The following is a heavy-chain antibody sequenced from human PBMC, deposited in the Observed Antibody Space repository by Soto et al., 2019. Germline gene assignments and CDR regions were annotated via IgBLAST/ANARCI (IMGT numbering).Heavy chain of an antibody. V-gene: IGHV3-7*01. CDR2: INLDGSEK. CDR3: ARARIDY. Sequence: GGSLRLSCAASGFTFSTYWMTWVRQAPGKGLEWVANINLDGSEKHYVDSVKGRFTISRDNAKNSLYLQMNRLRAEDTAVYYCARARIDYWGQGTLVTVSS. J-gene: IGHJ4*02. CDR1: GFTFSTYW.